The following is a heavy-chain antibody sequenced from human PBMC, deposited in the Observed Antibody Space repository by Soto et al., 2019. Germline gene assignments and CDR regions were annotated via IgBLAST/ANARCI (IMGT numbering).Heavy chain of an antibody. CDR2: IIPILDVA. CDR1: GGDFNSYT. J-gene: IGHJ6*02. D-gene: IGHD3-10*01. V-gene: IGHV1-69*02. Sequence: QLVQSRAEVKKPGSSVKVSCKASGGDFNSYTISWVRQAPGQGPGWMGTIIPILDVAKNAQKFQGRVTITADKSTSTVYMELRSLRSDDTAIYYCAQLWFGELWHGMDVWGQGTTVTVSS. CDR3: AQLWFGELWHGMDV.